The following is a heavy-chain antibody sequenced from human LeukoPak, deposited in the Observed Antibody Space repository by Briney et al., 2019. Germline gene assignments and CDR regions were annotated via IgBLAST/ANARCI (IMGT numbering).Heavy chain of an antibody. Sequence: SETLSLTCTVSGGSTSSSSYYWGWIRQPPGKGLEWIGSIYYSGSTYYNPSLKSRVTISVDTSKNQFSLKLSSVTAADTAVYYCARRLGSGWIENWFDPWGQGTLVTVSS. D-gene: IGHD6-19*01. J-gene: IGHJ5*02. CDR3: ARRLGSGWIENWFDP. V-gene: IGHV4-39*01. CDR1: GGSTSSSSYY. CDR2: IYYSGST.